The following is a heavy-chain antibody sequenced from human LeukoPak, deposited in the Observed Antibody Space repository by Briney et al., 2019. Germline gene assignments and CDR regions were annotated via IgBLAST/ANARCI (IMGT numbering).Heavy chain of an antibody. V-gene: IGHV3-30*03. CDR2: ISYDGSNK. J-gene: IGHJ4*02. D-gene: IGHD5-24*01. CDR1: GFTFSSYG. CDR3: ARRGRDGYIFDY. Sequence: QPGGSLRLSCAASGFTFSSYGMHWVRQAPGKGLEWVAVISYDGSNKYYADSVKGRFTISRDNSKNTLYLRMNSLRAEDTAVYYCARRGRDGYIFDYWGQGTLVTVSS.